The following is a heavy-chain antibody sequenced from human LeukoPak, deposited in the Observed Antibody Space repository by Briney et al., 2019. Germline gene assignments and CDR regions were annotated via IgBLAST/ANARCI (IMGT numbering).Heavy chain of an antibody. CDR1: GFTFSSYW. CDR3: ARDSYYYGSGIDY. CDR2: LNEDGSYI. Sequence: GGSLRLSCAASGFTFSSYWMHWVRQRPGKGLVWVSRLNEDGSYIDYADSVKGRFTISRDNAKNTLYLQMNSLRVEDTAVYYCARDSYYYGSGIDYWGQGTLVTVSS. J-gene: IGHJ4*02. V-gene: IGHV3-74*01. D-gene: IGHD3-10*01.